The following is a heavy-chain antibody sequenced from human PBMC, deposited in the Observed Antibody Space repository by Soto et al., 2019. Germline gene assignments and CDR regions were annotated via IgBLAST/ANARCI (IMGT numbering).Heavy chain of an antibody. CDR3: AKDQLPAAPTPYYFDY. CDR2: ISGSGGST. V-gene: IGHV3-23*01. Sequence: GGSLRLSCAASGFTFSSYAMSWVRQAPGKGLEWVSAISGSGGSTYYADSVKGRFTISRDNSKNTLYLQMNSLRAEDTAVYYCAKDQLPAAPTPYYFDYWGQGTLVTVSS. J-gene: IGHJ4*02. D-gene: IGHD2-2*01. CDR1: GFTFSSYA.